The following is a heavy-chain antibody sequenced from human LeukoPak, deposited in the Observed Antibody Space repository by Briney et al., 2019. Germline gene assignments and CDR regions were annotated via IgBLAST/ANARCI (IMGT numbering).Heavy chain of an antibody. Sequence: GGSLRLSCAASGFDFHNYVIHWVRQAPGKGLEWVAVIPYDVGVKYHADSVKGRFTISRDSSSKTVYLQMDSLRAEDTAIYYCARDYWWNYDYWGQGTLVTVSS. CDR2: IPYDVGVK. V-gene: IGHV3-30-3*01. J-gene: IGHJ4*02. CDR3: ARDYWWNYDY. D-gene: IGHD1-7*01. CDR1: GFDFHNYV.